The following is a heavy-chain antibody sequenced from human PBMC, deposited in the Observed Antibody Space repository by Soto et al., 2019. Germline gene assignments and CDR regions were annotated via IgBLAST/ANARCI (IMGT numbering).Heavy chain of an antibody. CDR2: VHPSGST. J-gene: IGHJ6*02. Sequence: SETRSRTCAFCSGSLGGHYWAWILQSPDNGLEWIGEVHPSGSTDYNPSLKSRLTLSLDTSKNQFSLKVASVTAADTAVYFCARGTPRGYRSGPRNFFYYRLDVWGRGTTVTVSS. CDR3: ARGTPRGYRSGPRNFFYYRLDV. D-gene: IGHD5-18*01. CDR1: SGSLGGHY. V-gene: IGHV4-34*01.